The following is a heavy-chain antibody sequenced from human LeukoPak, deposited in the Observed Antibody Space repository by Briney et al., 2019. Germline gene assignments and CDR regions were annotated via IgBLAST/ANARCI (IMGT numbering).Heavy chain of an antibody. CDR1: GYSISSGYY. CDR2: IYHSGST. Sequence: PSETLSLTCTVSGYSISSGYYWGWIRQPPGKGLEWIGSIYHSGSTYYNPSLKSRVTISVDTSENQFSLKLSSVTAADTAVYYCARDRIFGVVITRFHFDYWGQGTLVTVSS. J-gene: IGHJ4*02. CDR3: ARDRIFGVVITRFHFDY. V-gene: IGHV4-38-2*02. D-gene: IGHD3-3*02.